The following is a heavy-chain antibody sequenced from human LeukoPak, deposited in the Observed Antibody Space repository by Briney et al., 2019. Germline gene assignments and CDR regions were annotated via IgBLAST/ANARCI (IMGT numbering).Heavy chain of an antibody. D-gene: IGHD5-12*01. CDR2: LFDSGNT. V-gene: IGHV4-39*01. J-gene: IGHJ3*02. Sequence: SETLSLTCIVSGGSISSRCYYWDWIRQPPGKGLEWIGNLFDSGNTHYNPSLRSRLTMSVDTSKNQFSLKLSSVTAADTAVYYCARHTRPGYSGHENAFDIWGQGNMVTVSS. CDR1: GGSISSRCYY. CDR3: ARHTRPGYSGHENAFDI.